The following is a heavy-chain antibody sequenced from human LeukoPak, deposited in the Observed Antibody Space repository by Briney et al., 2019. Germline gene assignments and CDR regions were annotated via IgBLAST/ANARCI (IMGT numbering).Heavy chain of an antibody. CDR2: INAGHGNT. D-gene: IGHD2-15*01. V-gene: IGHV1-3*01. Sequence: ASVKVSCKASGYTFTSYAIQWVRQAPGQRLEWMGWINAGHGNTKYSQKFQGRVTITRDTSASTAYMELSSLRSEDTAVYYCARGLGYCSGGSCYDAIPFDYWGQGTLVTVSS. CDR3: ARGLGYCSGGSCYDAIPFDY. J-gene: IGHJ4*02. CDR1: GYTFTSYA.